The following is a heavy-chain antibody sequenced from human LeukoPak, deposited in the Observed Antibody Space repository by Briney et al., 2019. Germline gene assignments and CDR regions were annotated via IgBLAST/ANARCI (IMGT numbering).Heavy chain of an antibody. V-gene: IGHV3-23*01. CDR3: AKVSGDYYDSSGYYLEAFDI. CDR2: ISGSGGST. J-gene: IGHJ3*02. D-gene: IGHD3-22*01. CDR1: GFTFSSYA. Sequence: PGASLRLSCAASGFTFSSYAMSWVRQAPGKGLEWVSAISGSGGSTYYEDSVKGRFTISRDNSKNTLYLQMNSLRAEDTAVYYCAKVSGDYYDSSGYYLEAFDIWGQGTMVTVSS.